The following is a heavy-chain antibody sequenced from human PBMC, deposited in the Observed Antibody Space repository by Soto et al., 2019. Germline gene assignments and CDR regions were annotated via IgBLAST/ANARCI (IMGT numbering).Heavy chain of an antibody. CDR1: GGSISSYY. CDR3: ARHNYGSGSTYFDY. V-gene: IGHV4-59*08. CDR2: IYYSGST. J-gene: IGHJ4*02. Sequence: QVQLQESGPGLVKPSETLSLTCTVSGGSISSYYWSWIRQPPGKGLEWIGYIYYSGSTNYNPSFTSRVTISVDPSKTQFSLKLNSMTAADTAVYYCARHNYGSGSTYFDYWGQGTLVTVSS. D-gene: IGHD3-10*01.